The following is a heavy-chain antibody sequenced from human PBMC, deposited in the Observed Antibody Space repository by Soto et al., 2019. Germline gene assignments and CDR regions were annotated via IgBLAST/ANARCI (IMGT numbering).Heavy chain of an antibody. CDR1: GFTFSSYA. CDR3: AKEGSYYYFWSRLNWFYS. Sequence: GGSLRLSCAASGFTFSSYAMSWVRQAPGKGLEWVSAISGSGGSTYYADSVKGRFTISRDNSKNTLYLQMNSLRAEDTAVYYCAKEGSYYYFWSRLNWFYSWGQGTLVTVSS. CDR2: ISGSGGST. D-gene: IGHD3-3*01. V-gene: IGHV3-23*01. J-gene: IGHJ5*01.